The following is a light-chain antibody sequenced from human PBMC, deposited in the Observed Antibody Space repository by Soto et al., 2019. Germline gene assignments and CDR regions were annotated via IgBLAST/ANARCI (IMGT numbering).Light chain of an antibody. CDR3: YSAADNPVV. Sequence: SYELTQPSSVSVSPGQTARITCSGDVLAKKKYARWFQQKPGQAPVLVIYNDSERPSGIPERFSGSSSGTTVTLTISGAQVEDEAYYYCYSAADNPVVFGGGTKLTVL. V-gene: IGLV3-27*01. J-gene: IGLJ2*01. CDR2: NDS. CDR1: VLAKKKY.